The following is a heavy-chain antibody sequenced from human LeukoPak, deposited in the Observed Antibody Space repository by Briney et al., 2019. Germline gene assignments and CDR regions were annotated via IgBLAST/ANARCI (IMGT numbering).Heavy chain of an antibody. D-gene: IGHD1-26*01. Sequence: ASVKVSCKASGYTFTSYYMHWVRQAPGQGREWMGIINPSGGSTSYAQKFQGRVTMTRDTSTSTVYMELSSLRSEDTAVYYCAKDRVGATTAHSNYFDYWGQGTLVTVSS. CDR3: AKDRVGATTAHSNYFDY. J-gene: IGHJ4*02. CDR2: INPSGGST. CDR1: GYTFTSYY. V-gene: IGHV1-46*01.